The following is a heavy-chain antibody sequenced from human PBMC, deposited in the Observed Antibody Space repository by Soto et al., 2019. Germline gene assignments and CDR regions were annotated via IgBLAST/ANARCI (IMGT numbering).Heavy chain of an antibody. J-gene: IGHJ4*02. CDR3: AREGGESSDGLYYFDS. Sequence: SETLSLTCTVSGGSTSSDNYWSWIRQPPGKGLEWIGHIYYSGNTDYNPSLKSRLAKSIDTSKNQFSLKLSSVTAADTAVYFCAREGGESSDGLYYFDSWGQGSLVTVSS. D-gene: IGHD3-16*01. V-gene: IGHV4-30-4*01. CDR2: IYYSGNT. CDR1: GGSTSSDNY.